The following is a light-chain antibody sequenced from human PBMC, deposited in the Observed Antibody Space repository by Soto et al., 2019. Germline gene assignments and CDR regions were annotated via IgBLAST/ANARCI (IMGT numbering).Light chain of an antibody. CDR1: QSVSSSF. CDR3: QQYDSSPYT. V-gene: IGKV3-20*01. CDR2: GAS. Sequence: EIVLTQSPGTLSLSPGEGATLSCRASQSVSSSFLAWYQQKPGQAPRLLIYGASSRATGIPDRFSGSGSGTAFTLTISSLEPEDFAVYYCQQYDSSPYTFGQGTKLEIK. J-gene: IGKJ2*01.